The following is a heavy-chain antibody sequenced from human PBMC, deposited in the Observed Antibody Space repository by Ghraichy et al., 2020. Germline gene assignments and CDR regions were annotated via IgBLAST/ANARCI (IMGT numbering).Heavy chain of an antibody. CDR3: AKDIIWFGELFSPGPSPVSFDY. D-gene: IGHD3-10*01. J-gene: IGHJ4*02. CDR1: GFTFSSYA. Sequence: GGSLRLSCAASGFTFSSYAMSWVRQAPGKGLEWVSAISGSGGSTYYADSVKGRFTISRDNSKNTLYLQMNSLRAEDTAVYYCAKDIIWFGELFSPGPSPVSFDYWGQGTLVTVSS. V-gene: IGHV3-23*01. CDR2: ISGSGGST.